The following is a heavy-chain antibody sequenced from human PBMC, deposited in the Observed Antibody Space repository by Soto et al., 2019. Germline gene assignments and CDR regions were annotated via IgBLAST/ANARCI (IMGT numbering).Heavy chain of an antibody. D-gene: IGHD4-4*01. J-gene: IGHJ6*03. CDR3: ARLTSGTACGHYYYYYIGV. CDR1: GDSISGFY. CDR2: IYYSGNI. Sequence: QVQLQESGPGLLKPSETLSLTCTVSGDSISGFYWSWIRQPPGQGLEWIGYIYYSGNINYNPSLKSRVTMSVDTANNQFSLRLCSVTAADTAVYYCARLTSGTACGHYYYYYIGVWGKGTTVTVSS. V-gene: IGHV4-59*08.